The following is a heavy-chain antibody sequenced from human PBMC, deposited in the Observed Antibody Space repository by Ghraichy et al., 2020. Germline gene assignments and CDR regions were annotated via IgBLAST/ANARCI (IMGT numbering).Heavy chain of an antibody. CDR1: GFTFSSYG. CDR2: ISSSSTI. D-gene: IGHD6-6*01. Sequence: GGSLRLSCAASGFTFSSYGMNWVRQAPGKGLEWVSSISSSSTIYYADSVKGRFTISRDNAKNSLYLQMNSLRAEDTAVYYCARDCPSIAGNYGMDVWGQGTTVTVSS. J-gene: IGHJ6*02. V-gene: IGHV3-69-1*01. CDR3: ARDCPSIAGNYGMDV.